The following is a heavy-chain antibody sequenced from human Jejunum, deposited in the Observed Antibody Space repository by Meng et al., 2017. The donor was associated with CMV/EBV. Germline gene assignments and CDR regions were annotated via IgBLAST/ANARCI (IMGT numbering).Heavy chain of an antibody. J-gene: IGHJ6*02. Sequence: ALHWVRPAPGKGLEWVSGISWNSGDIGYAASVQGRFTISRDNAKNSLYLEMNSLRTEDTALYYCARDWYPSGSYRRDYNYYHGMDVWGQGTTVTVSS. D-gene: IGHD1-26*01. CDR2: ISWNSGDI. CDR3: ARDWYPSGSYRRDYNYYHGMDV. CDR1: A. V-gene: IGHV3-9*01.